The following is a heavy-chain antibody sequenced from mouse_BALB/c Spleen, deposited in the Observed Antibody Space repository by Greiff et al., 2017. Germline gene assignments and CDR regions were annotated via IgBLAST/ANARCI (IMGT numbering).Heavy chain of an antibody. CDR1: GFTFSSYA. CDR2: ISSGGST. D-gene: IGHD2-14*01. V-gene: IGHV5-6-5*01. J-gene: IGHJ4*01. Sequence: EVMLVESGGGLVKPGGSLKLSCAASGFTFSSYAMSWVRQTPEKRLEWVASISSGGSTYYPDSVKGRFTISRDNARNILYLQMSSLRSEDTAMYYCARGGLYRYDVEDAMDYWGQGTSVTVSS. CDR3: ARGGLYRYDVEDAMDY.